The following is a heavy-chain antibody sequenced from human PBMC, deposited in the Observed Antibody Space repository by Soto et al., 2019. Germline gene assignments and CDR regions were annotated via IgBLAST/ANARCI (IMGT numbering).Heavy chain of an antibody. CDR2: IYYSGST. V-gene: IGHV4-30-4*01. J-gene: IGHJ5*02. CDR1: GGSISSGDYY. CDR3: ARGRRSHWFDP. Sequence: LSLTCTVSGGSISSGDYYWSWIRQPPGKGLEWIGYIYYSGSTYYNPSLKSRVTISVDTSKNQFSLKLSSVTAADTAVYYCARGRRSHWFDPWGQGTLVTVSS.